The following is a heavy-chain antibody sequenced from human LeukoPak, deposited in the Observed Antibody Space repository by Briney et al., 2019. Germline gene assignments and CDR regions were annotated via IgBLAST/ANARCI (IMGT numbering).Heavy chain of an antibody. CDR3: ARALLQYSYGYKGEYYFDY. D-gene: IGHD5-18*01. V-gene: IGHV4-30-2*01. Sequence: PSETLSLTCTVSGGSINSGGYYWSWIRQPPGKGLEWIGYIYHSGSTYYNPSLKSRVTISVDRSKNQFSLKLSSVTAADTAVYYCARALLQYSYGYKGEYYFDYWGQGTLVTVSS. J-gene: IGHJ4*02. CDR2: IYHSGST. CDR1: GGSINSGGYY.